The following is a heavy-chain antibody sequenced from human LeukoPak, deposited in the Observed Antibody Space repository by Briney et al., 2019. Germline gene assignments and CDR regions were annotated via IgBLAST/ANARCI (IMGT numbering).Heavy chain of an antibody. V-gene: IGHV4-39*01. CDR1: GGSISSSSYY. J-gene: IGHJ6*02. CDR2: IYYSGST. Sequence: PSETLSLTCTVSGGSISSSSYYWGWIRQPPGKGLEWIGSIYYSGSTYYNPSLKSRVTISVDTSKNQFSLKLSSVTAADTAVYYCARGRVVTFYYYYGMDVWGQGTTVTVSS. CDR3: ARGRVVTFYYYYGMDV. D-gene: IGHD2/OR15-2a*01.